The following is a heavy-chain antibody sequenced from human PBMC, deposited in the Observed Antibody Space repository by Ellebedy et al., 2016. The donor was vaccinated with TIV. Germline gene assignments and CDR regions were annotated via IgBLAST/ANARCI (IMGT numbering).Heavy chain of an antibody. CDR2: TYYRSKWYN. CDR1: GDSVSSNSAA. J-gene: IGHJ2*01. D-gene: IGHD2-15*01. V-gene: IGHV6-1*01. Sequence: SQTLSLTCAISGDSVSSNSAAWNWIRQSPSRGLEWLGRTYYRSKWYNDYALSVKSRMTINSDTSKNQFSLHLNSVTPEDTAIYYCARVSGRDWYFHLWGRGTLVTVSS. CDR3: ARVSGRDWYFHL.